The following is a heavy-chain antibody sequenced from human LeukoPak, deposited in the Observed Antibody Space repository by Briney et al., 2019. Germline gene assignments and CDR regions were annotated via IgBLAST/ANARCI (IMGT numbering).Heavy chain of an antibody. CDR3: AKTVAGEY. CDR2: ISSSSSYI. CDR1: GFTFSSYS. J-gene: IGHJ4*02. Sequence: GGSLRLSCAASGFTFSSYSMNWVRQAPGKGLEWVSSISSSSSYIYYADSVKGRFTISRDNAKNTVYLQMNSLRAEDTALYYCAKTVAGEYWGQGTLVTVSS. D-gene: IGHD6-19*01. V-gene: IGHV3-21*04.